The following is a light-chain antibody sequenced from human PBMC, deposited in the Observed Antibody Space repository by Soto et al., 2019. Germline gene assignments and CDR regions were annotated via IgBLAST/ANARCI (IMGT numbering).Light chain of an antibody. CDR3: QLSQQRSDWPPIT. J-gene: IGKJ5*01. Sequence: LTQSPATLSWSPGEIVTLSFRATQRVSNSLAWYQQKSGQAPRLLIYDASFRATGIPARFSGSGSGTDFTLTISSLEPEDFAVYYCQLSQQRSDWPPITFGQGTRLEIK. CDR1: QRVSNS. V-gene: IGKV3-11*01. CDR2: DAS.